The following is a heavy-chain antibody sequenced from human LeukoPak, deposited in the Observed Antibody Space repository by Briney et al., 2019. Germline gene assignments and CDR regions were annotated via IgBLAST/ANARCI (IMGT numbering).Heavy chain of an antibody. D-gene: IGHD6-6*01. CDR2: INSDGSST. CDR3: ARAQYIPPFDP. V-gene: IGHV3-74*01. Sequence: GGSLRLSCAASGFTFSSYWMHWVRQALGKGLVWVSRINSDGSSTSYADSVKGRFTISRDNAKNTLYLQMNSLRAEDTAVYYCARAQYIPPFDPWGQGTLVTVSS. J-gene: IGHJ5*02. CDR1: GFTFSSYW.